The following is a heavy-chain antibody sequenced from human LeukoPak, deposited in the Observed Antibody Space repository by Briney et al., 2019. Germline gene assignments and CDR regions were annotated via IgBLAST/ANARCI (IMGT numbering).Heavy chain of an antibody. D-gene: IGHD2-15*01. CDR3: AREGCSGGSCYFDY. V-gene: IGHV1-69*05. CDR1: GGTFSSYA. J-gene: IGHJ4*02. CDR2: IIPIFGTA. Sequence: GSSVKVSCKASGGTFSSYAISWVRQAPGQGLEWMGRIIPIFGTANYAQRFQGRVTITTDESTSTAYMELSSLRCEDTAVYYCAREGCSGGSCYFDYWGQGTLVTVSS.